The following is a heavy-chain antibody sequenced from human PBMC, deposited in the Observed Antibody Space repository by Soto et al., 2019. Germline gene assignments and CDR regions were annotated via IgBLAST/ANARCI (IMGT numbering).Heavy chain of an antibody. CDR2: ISWNSVTI. CDR1: GFTFDDYA. V-gene: IGHV3-9*01. CDR3: AKGFYGDAIDI. D-gene: IGHD4-17*01. J-gene: IGHJ3*02. Sequence: EVQLVESGGGLVQPGRSLRLSCAASGFTFDDYAMYWVRQVPGKGLQWVSGISWNSVTIDYADSVKGRFTIARDNAKNSLYMQMNSLRTDDTAFYYCAKGFYGDAIDIWGQGTMVTVSS.